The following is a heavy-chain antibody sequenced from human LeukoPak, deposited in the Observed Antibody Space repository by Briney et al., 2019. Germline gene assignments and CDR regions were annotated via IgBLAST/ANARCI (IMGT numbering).Heavy chain of an antibody. CDR1: GGSISSYY. Sequence: SETLSLTCTVSGGSISSYYWGWIRQPPGKGLEWIGYIYYSGSTNYNPSLKSRVTISVDTSKNQFSLKLSSVTAADTAVYYCARGMRNWKNFDYWGQGTLVTVSS. CDR3: ARGMRNWKNFDY. D-gene: IGHD1-1*01. J-gene: IGHJ4*02. CDR2: IYYSGST. V-gene: IGHV4-59*01.